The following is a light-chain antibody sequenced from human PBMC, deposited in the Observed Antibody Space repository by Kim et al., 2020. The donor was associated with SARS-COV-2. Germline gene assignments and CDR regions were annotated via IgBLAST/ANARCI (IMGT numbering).Light chain of an antibody. CDR3: QVWDSSRDHVL. CDR1: NIGGKT. V-gene: IGLV3-21*04. CDR2: YDG. Sequence: SYELTQPPSVSVAPGHTARITCGGNNIGGKTVHWYQQKPGQAPVLVIRYDGDRPSGIPERFSGSNSGNTATLTISRVEAGDEADYYCQVWDSSRDHVLFG. J-gene: IGLJ2*01.